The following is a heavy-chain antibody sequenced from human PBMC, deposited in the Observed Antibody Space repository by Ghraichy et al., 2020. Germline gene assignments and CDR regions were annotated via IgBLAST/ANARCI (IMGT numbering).Heavy chain of an antibody. D-gene: IGHD3-16*02. CDR2: INHSGST. V-gene: IGHV4-34*01. Sequence: SETLSLTCAVYGGSFSGYYWSWIRQPPGKGLEWIGEINHSGSTNYNPSLKSRVTISVDTSKNQFSLKLSSVTAADTAVYYCASQVSPLYYYGMDVWGQGTTVTVSS. J-gene: IGHJ6*02. CDR1: GGSFSGYY. CDR3: ASQVSPLYYYGMDV.